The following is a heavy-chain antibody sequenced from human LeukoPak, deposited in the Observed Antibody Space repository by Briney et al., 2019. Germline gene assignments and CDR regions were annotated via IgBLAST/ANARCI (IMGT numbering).Heavy chain of an antibody. J-gene: IGHJ4*02. CDR2: IYPRDSYT. V-gene: IGHV5-51*01. D-gene: IGHD4-17*01. CDR1: GYSFTSYW. Sequence: GESLQISCQGSGYSFTSYWIGWVRQMPGKGLEWMGIIYPRDSYTRYSPSCQGQVTISADKSISTAYLQWSSLKASDTAMYDCARPGYCGDYSFDVWGQGTLVTVSS. CDR3: ARPGYCGDYSFDV.